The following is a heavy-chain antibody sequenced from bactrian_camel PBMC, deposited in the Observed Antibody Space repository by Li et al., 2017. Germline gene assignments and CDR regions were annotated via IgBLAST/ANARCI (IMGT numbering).Heavy chain of an antibody. CDR3: AADDGHSGGYYLCGQ. CDR1: KFPYSPSNC. CDR2: ISYDGTI. D-gene: IGHD2*01. J-gene: IGHJ4*01. Sequence: VQLVESGGGSAQAGGSLRLSCDADKFPYSPSNCMGWFRQAPGKELDLVASISYDGTIKYADFAKGRFTISQDNSKDTLFLQMNSLEVEDTARYYCAADDGHSGGYYLCGQWGPGTQVTVS. V-gene: IGHV3S67*01.